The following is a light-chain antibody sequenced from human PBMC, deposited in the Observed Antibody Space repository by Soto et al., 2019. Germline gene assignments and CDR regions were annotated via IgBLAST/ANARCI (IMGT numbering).Light chain of an antibody. V-gene: IGKV3-11*01. Sequence: EIVLTQSPATLSLSPGERATLSCRAPQSVSTFLAWYQKKPGQAPRLLIYDAPKRATGIPTRFSGRGNGTDFTLTSSSLEPEDGAVYYGQQRINGPLTFGGGTKAEIK. CDR1: QSVSTF. CDR2: DAP. J-gene: IGKJ4*01. CDR3: QQRINGPLT.